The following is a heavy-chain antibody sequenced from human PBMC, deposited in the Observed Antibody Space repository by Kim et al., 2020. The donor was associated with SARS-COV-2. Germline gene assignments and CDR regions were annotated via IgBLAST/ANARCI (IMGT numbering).Heavy chain of an antibody. Sequence: SVKGRFTISRDDSKSIAYLQMNSLKTEDTAVYYCTREVVVVVAATSGIDYWGQGTLVTVSS. V-gene: IGHV3-49*02. D-gene: IGHD2-15*01. J-gene: IGHJ4*02. CDR3: TREVVVVVAATSGIDY.